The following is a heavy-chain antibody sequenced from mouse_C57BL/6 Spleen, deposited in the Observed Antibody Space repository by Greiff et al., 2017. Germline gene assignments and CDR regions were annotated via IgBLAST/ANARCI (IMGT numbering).Heavy chain of an antibody. CDR3: ARGNDYAMDY. V-gene: IGHV1-50*01. Sequence: QVHVKQSGAELVKPGASVKLSCKASGYTFTSYWMQWVKQRPGQGLEWIGEIDPSDSYTNYNQKFKGKATLTVDTSSSTAYMQLSSLTSEDSAVYYCARGNDYAMDYWGQGTSVTVSS. CDR2: IDPSDSYT. J-gene: IGHJ4*01. D-gene: IGHD2-1*01. CDR1: GYTFTSYW.